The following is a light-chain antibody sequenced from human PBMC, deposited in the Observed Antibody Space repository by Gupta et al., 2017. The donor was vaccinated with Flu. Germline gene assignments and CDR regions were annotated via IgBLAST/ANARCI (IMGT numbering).Light chain of an antibody. V-gene: IGKV3-20*01. J-gene: IGKJ4*01. Sequence: RASLSCRASQSVSGTYLGWIQQKPGQAPRLVIYGASNRATGIPDRFSGSGSGTDFTLTISRPEPEDFAIYYCHQYGSSPELTFGGGTKVEIK. CDR2: GAS. CDR3: HQYGSSPELT. CDR1: QSVSGTY.